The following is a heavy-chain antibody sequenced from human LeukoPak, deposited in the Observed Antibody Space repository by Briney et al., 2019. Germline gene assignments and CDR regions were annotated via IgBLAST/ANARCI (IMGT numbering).Heavy chain of an antibody. Sequence: ASVKVSCKASGYTFTGYYMHWVRQAPGQGLEWMGWMNPNSGNTGYAQKFQGRVTMTRNTSISTAYMELSSLRSEDTAVYYCARDSIGTAVDDDAFDIWGQGTMVTVSS. J-gene: IGHJ3*02. CDR1: GYTFTGYY. D-gene: IGHD5-18*01. CDR3: ARDSIGTAVDDDAFDI. V-gene: IGHV1-8*02. CDR2: MNPNSGNT.